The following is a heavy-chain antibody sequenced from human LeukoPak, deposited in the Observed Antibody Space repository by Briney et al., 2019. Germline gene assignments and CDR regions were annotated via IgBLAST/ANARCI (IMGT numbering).Heavy chain of an antibody. CDR1: GFTFSSYA. D-gene: IGHD3-16*01. CDR2: ISGSGGST. V-gene: IGHV3-23*01. J-gene: IGHJ3*02. CDR3: AKGHMITYLSI. Sequence: PGWSLRLSCAASGFTFSSYAMSWVRQAPGKGLEGVSAISGSGGSTYYADSVKGRFTISRDNSKNTLYLQMNSLRAEDTAVYYCAKGHMITYLSIWGQGTMVTVSS.